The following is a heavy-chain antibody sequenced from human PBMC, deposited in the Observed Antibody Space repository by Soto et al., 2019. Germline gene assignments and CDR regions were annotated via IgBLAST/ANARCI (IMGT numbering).Heavy chain of an antibody. CDR1: GGSISSYY. CDR2: IYYSGST. CDR3: ARSSTYYDILTGYYYYYYYMDV. J-gene: IGHJ6*03. Sequence: SETLSLTCTVSGGSISSYYWSWIRQPPGKGLEWTGYIYYSGSTNYNPSLKSRVTISVDTSKNQFSLKLSSVTAADTAVYYCARSSTYYDILTGYYYYYYYMDVWGKGTTVTVSS. V-gene: IGHV4-59*12. D-gene: IGHD3-9*01.